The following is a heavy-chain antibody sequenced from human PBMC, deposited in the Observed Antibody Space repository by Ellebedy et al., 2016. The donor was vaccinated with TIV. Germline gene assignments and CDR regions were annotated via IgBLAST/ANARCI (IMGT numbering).Heavy chain of an antibody. CDR2: INRNGLT. D-gene: IGHD6-6*01. CDR1: NGSFGGYY. Sequence: SETLSLTCSVYNGSFGGYYWSWIRQPPGKGLEWIGEINRNGLTNYNPSLKSRVTISIDMSNNQFSLKLYSVTAADTAVYYCGSMVHTARPDFWGQGTLVTVSS. J-gene: IGHJ4*02. CDR3: GSMVHTARPDF. V-gene: IGHV4-34*01.